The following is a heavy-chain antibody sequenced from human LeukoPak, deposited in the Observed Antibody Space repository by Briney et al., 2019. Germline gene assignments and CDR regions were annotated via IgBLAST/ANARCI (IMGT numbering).Heavy chain of an antibody. V-gene: IGHV3-7*03. CDR3: ARGGFIGGANAFDI. CDR1: GFALSSHW. Sequence: PGGSLRLSCAASGFALSSHWMTWVRQVPGRGPEWVANVNRDGSETYYLDSVKGRFTISKDNAKNSLYLQMNSLRAEDTAVYYCARGGFIGGANAFDIWGQGTMVTVSS. D-gene: IGHD1-26*01. J-gene: IGHJ3*02. CDR2: VNRDGSET.